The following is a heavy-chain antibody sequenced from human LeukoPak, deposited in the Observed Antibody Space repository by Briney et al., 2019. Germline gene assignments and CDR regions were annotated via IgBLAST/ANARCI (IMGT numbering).Heavy chain of an antibody. CDR1: GGSISSGGYY. CDR2: ISYSGST. D-gene: IGHD2-2*01. V-gene: IGHV4-31*03. J-gene: IGHJ4*02. Sequence: SETLSLTCTVSGGSISSGGYYWSWIRQHPGRGLEWIGYISYSGSTYYNPSLKSRVAISVDTSRNQFSLKLSSVTAADTAVYYCARDLGYCTSTSCRYFDFWGQGTLVTAAS. CDR3: ARDLGYCTSTSCRYFDF.